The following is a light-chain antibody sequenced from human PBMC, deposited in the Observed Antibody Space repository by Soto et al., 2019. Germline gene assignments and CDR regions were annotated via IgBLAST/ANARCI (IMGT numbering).Light chain of an antibody. V-gene: IGKV1-5*03. J-gene: IGKJ1*01. CDR2: TAS. Sequence: DVRLTQSPSTLSAIVGDRVTIACRASQSITRLLAWYQQKPGKAPKLLISTASRLQPGVPSRFSGNGSETEFTLTITSLQPEDFATYYCQQYITYQWTFGQGTEV. CDR3: QQYITYQWT. CDR1: QSITRL.